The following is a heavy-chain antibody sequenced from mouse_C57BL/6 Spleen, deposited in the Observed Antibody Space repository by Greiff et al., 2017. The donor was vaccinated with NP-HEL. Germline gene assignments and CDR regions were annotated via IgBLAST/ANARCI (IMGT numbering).Heavy chain of an antibody. V-gene: IGHV1-72*01. Sequence: QVQLKQPGAELVKPGASVKLSCKASGYTFTSYWMHWVKQRPGRGLEWIGRIDPNSGGTKYNEKFKSKATLTVDKPSSTAYMQLSSLTSEDSAVYYCARNDGVISYGSSLYWYFDVWGTGTTVTVSS. CDR3: ARNDGVISYGSSLYWYFDV. CDR2: IDPNSGGT. J-gene: IGHJ1*03. CDR1: GYTFTSYW. D-gene: IGHD1-1*01.